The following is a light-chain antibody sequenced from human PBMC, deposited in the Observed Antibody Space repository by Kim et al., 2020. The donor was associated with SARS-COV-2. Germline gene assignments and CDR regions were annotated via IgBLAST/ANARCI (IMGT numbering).Light chain of an antibody. V-gene: IGKV2-28*01. Sequence: PASISCRSSQSLLHSNGYDYLDWYLQKPGQSPHLLIYSGSNRASGVPDRFSGSGSGTDFTLKISRVEAEDVGVYYCMQTLQSPPTFGQGTKVEIK. J-gene: IGKJ1*01. CDR3: MQTLQSPPT. CDR2: SGS. CDR1: QSLLHSNGYDY.